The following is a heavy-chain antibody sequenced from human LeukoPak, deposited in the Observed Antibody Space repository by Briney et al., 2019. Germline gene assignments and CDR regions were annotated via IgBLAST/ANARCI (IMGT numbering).Heavy chain of an antibody. CDR2: IWYEESDK. Sequence: PGGSLRLSWAAAGFTFSSYGMHWVRQAPGKGLEWVALIWYEESDKYYADSVKGRFTISRDNSKNTLYLQMNSLRAEDTAVYYCAKGYCSGGSCAHFDYWGQGTLVTVSS. CDR1: GFTFSSYG. J-gene: IGHJ4*02. V-gene: IGHV3-33*06. CDR3: AKGYCSGGSCAHFDY. D-gene: IGHD2-15*01.